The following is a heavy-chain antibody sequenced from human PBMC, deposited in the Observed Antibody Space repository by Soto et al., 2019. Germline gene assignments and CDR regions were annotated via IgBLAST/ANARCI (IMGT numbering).Heavy chain of an antibody. J-gene: IGHJ4*02. CDR1: GYTFTSYY. CDR2: MNLSGGST. V-gene: IGHV1-46*01. D-gene: IGHD2-15*01. CDR3: ARGDDVVVVAATLIVPMFLGY. Sequence: QVQLVQSGAEVKKPGASVKVSCKASGYTFTSYYMHWVRQAPGQGLEWMGIMNLSGGSTSYAQKFQGRVTMTRDTSTSKVYMELRSLRSEDTAVYYCARGDDVVVVAATLIVPMFLGYWGQGTLVTVSS.